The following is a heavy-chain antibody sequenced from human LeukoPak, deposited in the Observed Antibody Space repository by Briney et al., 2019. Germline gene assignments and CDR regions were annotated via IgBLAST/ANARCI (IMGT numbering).Heavy chain of an antibody. CDR3: ASYQSWRFDY. Sequence: SETLSLTCTVSGYSISSGYYWGWIRQPPGKGLEWIGSIYHSGSTYYNPSLKSRVTISVDTSKNQFSLKLSSVTAADSAVYYCASYQSWRFDYWGQGTLVTVSS. V-gene: IGHV4-38-2*02. J-gene: IGHJ4*02. CDR1: GYSISSGYY. CDR2: IYHSGST. D-gene: IGHD3-10*01.